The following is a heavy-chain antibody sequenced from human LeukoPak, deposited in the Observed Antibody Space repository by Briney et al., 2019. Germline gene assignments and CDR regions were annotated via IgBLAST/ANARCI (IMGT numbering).Heavy chain of an antibody. CDR2: ISGSGGSS. CDR1: GFTFSSYA. J-gene: IGHJ4*02. V-gene: IGHV3-23*01. D-gene: IGHD3-16*02. Sequence: QSGGSLRLSCAASGFTFSSYAMSWVRQAPGKGLEWVSAISGSGGSSYYADSVRGRFTISRDNSKNTLYLQMNSLRAEDTAVYYCAKDEGGILIMITFGGIIGIDYWGQGTLVTVSS. CDR3: AKDEGGILIMITFGGIIGIDY.